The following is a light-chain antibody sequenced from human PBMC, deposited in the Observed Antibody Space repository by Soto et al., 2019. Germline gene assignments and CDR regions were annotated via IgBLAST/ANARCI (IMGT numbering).Light chain of an antibody. Sequence: QSALTQPPSASGSPGQSVTISCTGTSSDVGGYKYVSWYQQKSGKAPKLIIYEVNERPSGVPDRFSGSKSDNTAALTVAVLPAEDEDDYYFSADARINNVLFGGGTKLTVL. CDR1: SSDVGGYKY. V-gene: IGLV2-8*01. CDR2: EVN. CDR3: SADARINNVL. J-gene: IGLJ2*01.